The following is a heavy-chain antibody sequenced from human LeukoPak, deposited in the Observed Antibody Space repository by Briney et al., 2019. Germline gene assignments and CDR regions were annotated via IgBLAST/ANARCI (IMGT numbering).Heavy chain of an antibody. CDR1: GYSFTSYS. CDR2: IYPGDSDT. CDR3: ARLRDGNYYYGMDV. Sequence: GESLKISCKGSGYSFTSYSIAWVRQMPGKGLEWTGTIYPGDSDTRYSPSFQGQVTISADKSISTAYLQWRSLKASDTAMYYCARLRDGNYYYGMDVWGQGTTVTVSS. D-gene: IGHD5-24*01. V-gene: IGHV5-51*01. J-gene: IGHJ6*02.